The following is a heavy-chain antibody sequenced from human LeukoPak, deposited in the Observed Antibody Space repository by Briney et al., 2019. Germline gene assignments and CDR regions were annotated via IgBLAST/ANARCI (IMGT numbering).Heavy chain of an antibody. CDR1: GFTFSGYG. D-gene: IGHD2-15*01. CDR3: ARSAGGTYDYYYYMDV. Sequence: GRSLRLSCAASGFTFSGYGMQWVRQAPGKGLEWVAVIWFDGSNKYYADSVKGRFTISRDNSKNTLYVQMNSLRPEDTAVYYCARSAGGTYDYYYYMDVWGKGTAVTVSS. J-gene: IGHJ6*03. V-gene: IGHV3-33*01. CDR2: IWFDGSNK.